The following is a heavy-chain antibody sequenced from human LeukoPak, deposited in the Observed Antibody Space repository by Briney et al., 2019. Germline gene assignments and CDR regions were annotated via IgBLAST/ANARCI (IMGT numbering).Heavy chain of an antibody. V-gene: IGHV4-61*01. Sequence: PSETLSLTCTVSGGSISSSSYYWSWIRQPPGKGLEWIGYIYYSGSTNYNPSLKSRVTMSVDTSKNQFSLKLSSVTAADTAVYYCARDRTGDNWFDPWGQGTLVTVSS. CDR1: GGSISSSSYY. CDR3: ARDRTGDNWFDP. J-gene: IGHJ5*02. D-gene: IGHD3/OR15-3a*01. CDR2: IYYSGST.